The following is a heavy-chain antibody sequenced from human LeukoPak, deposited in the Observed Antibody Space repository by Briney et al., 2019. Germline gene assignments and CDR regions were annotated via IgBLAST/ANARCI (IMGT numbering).Heavy chain of an antibody. Sequence: PGGSLRLSCAAPGFTFSSYWMSWVRQAPGKGLEWVANIKQDGSEKYYVDSVKGRFTISRDNAKNSLYLQMNSLRAEDTAVYYCAKDTLSGSYRNGELDYWGQGTLVTVSS. V-gene: IGHV3-7*03. CDR2: IKQDGSEK. D-gene: IGHD1-26*01. J-gene: IGHJ4*02. CDR1: GFTFSSYW. CDR3: AKDTLSGSYRNGELDY.